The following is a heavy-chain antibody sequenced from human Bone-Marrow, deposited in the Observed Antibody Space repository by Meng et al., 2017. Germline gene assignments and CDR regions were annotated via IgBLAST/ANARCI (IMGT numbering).Heavy chain of an antibody. Sequence: ASVKVSCKASGYTFNVYYMHWVRQAPGQGLEWMGRINPNSGDTNYTQKFQGRVTMTRDTSITTAYMELSSLRSDDTAVYYCARDLYGSGNYIGTWGQGTLVTVDS. CDR1: GYTFNVYY. J-gene: IGHJ4*02. CDR3: ARDLYGSGNYIGT. CDR2: INPNSGDT. V-gene: IGHV1-2*06. D-gene: IGHD3-10*01.